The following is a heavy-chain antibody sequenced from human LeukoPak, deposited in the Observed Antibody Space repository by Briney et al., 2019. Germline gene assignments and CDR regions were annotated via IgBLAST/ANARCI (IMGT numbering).Heavy chain of an antibody. V-gene: IGHV4-61*09. CDR2: IYYSGST. J-gene: IGHJ4*02. CDR3: ARWVWAAAGTQIDY. CDR1: GGSISSGSYY. D-gene: IGHD6-13*01. Sequence: SQTLSLTCTVSGGSISSGSYYWSWIRQPAGKGLEWIGYIYYSGSTNYNPSLKSRVTISVDKSKNQFSLKLSSVTAADTAVYYCARWVWAAAGTQIDYWGQGTLVTVSS.